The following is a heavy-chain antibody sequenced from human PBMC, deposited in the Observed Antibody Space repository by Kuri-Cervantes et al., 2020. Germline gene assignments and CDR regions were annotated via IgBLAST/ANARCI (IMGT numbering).Heavy chain of an antibody. CDR3: ARESTVTALDY. J-gene: IGHJ4*02. CDR1: GFTFSSYG. V-gene: IGHV3-30*03. D-gene: IGHD4-17*01. CDR2: ISYDGSNK. Sequence: GESLKISCAASGFTFSSYGMHWVRQAPGKGLEWVAVISYDGSNKYYADSVKGRFTISRDNSKNTLYLQMNSLRAEDTAVYYCARESTVTALDYWGQGTLVTVSS.